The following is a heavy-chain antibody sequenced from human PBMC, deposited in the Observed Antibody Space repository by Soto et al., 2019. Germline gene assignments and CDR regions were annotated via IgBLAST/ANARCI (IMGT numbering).Heavy chain of an antibody. V-gene: IGHV4-39*01. Sequence: SLTCTVSGGSISSSSYYWGWIRQPPGKGLEWIGSIYYSGSTYYNPSLKSRVTISVDTSKNQFSLKLSSVTAADTAVYYCARFMTTGRRVDYFHYWGQGPRVIVYS. CDR1: GGSISSSSYY. J-gene: IGHJ4*02. CDR3: ARFMTTGRRVDYFHY. D-gene: IGHD3-9*01. CDR2: IYYSGST.